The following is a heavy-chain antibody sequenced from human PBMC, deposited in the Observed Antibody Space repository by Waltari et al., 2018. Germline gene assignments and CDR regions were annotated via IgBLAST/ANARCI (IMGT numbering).Heavy chain of an antibody. CDR3: AKDGDYSLTEYDAFDV. V-gene: IGHV3-30*02. CDR1: GFLFSSHG. J-gene: IGHJ3*01. Sequence: VQLLESGGGVVQHGGSLRPSCAASGFLFSSHGIHWVRQIPGKGLEWVAFISFDGKKIFDADSVRGRFTISRDNSNNIVFLQMNSLRPEDSGVYYCAKDGDYSLTEYDAFDVWGQGTVVTVSP. CDR2: ISFDGKKI. D-gene: IGHD4-17*01.